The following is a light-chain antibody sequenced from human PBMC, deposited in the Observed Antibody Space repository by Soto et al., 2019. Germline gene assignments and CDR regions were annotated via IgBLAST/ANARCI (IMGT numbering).Light chain of an antibody. V-gene: IGKV3-15*01. CDR3: QQYSNWPPMYT. CDR1: QSVSSY. CDR2: DAS. J-gene: IGKJ2*01. Sequence: EIVMTQSPATLSVSPGERATLSCRASQSVSSYLAWYQQKPGLPPRLLIYDASTRATGIPDRFSGSGSGTDLTLTISSLHSADFAVYYCQQYSNWPPMYTFGRGTKLEIK.